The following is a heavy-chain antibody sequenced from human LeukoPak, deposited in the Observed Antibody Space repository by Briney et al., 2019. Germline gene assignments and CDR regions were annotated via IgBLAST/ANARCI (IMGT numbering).Heavy chain of an antibody. D-gene: IGHD3-22*01. Sequence: GGSLRLSCAASGFTFSRYSMNWVRQAPGKGLEWVSSISSSRSYIYYADSVKGRFTISRDNAKNSLYLQMNGLRAEDTAVYYCARARDIWVISYFDYWGQGTLVTVSS. CDR1: GFTFSRYS. CDR3: ARARDIWVISYFDY. CDR2: ISSSRSYI. V-gene: IGHV3-21*01. J-gene: IGHJ4*02.